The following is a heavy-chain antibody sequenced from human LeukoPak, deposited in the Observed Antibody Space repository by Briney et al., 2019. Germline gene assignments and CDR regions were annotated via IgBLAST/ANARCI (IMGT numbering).Heavy chain of an antibody. Sequence: SGGSLRLSCAASGFTFSTYWMHWVRHAPGKGLVWVSRINVHGSSTDYADSVKGRFTISRDNAKNTLYLQMNSLGAEDTAVYYCARPYYYDSSGYLGAFDIWGQGTMVTVSS. CDR1: GFTFSTYW. J-gene: IGHJ3*02. CDR3: ARPYYYDSSGYLGAFDI. D-gene: IGHD3-22*01. CDR2: INVHGSST. V-gene: IGHV3-74*01.